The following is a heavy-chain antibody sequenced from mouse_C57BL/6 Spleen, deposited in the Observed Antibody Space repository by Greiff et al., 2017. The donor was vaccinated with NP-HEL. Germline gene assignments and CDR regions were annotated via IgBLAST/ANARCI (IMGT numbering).Heavy chain of an antibody. CDR2: IDPSDSYT. J-gene: IGHJ2*01. Sequence: VQLQQPGAELVRPGTSVKLSCKASGYTFTSYWMHWVKQRPGQGLEWIGVIDPSDSYTNYNQKFKGKATLTVDTSSSTAYMQLSSLTSEDSAVYYCARSGYYGSSGYYFDYWGQGTTLTVSS. D-gene: IGHD1-1*01. CDR3: ARSGYYGSSGYYFDY. V-gene: IGHV1-59*01. CDR1: GYTFTSYW.